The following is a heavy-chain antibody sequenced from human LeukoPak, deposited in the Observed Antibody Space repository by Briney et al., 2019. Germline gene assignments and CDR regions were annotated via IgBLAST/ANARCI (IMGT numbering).Heavy chain of an antibody. D-gene: IGHD2-2*01. CDR3: ARANFLSCSSTSCLFDY. J-gene: IGHJ4*02. Sequence: ASVKVSCKASEYTFTDHYMHWVRQAPGQGLEWMGWINPVSGGTNYVQKFQGRVTMTRDTSISTAYMELSRLRSDDTAVYYCARANFLSCSSTSCLFDYWGQGTLVTVSS. CDR1: EYTFTDHY. V-gene: IGHV1-2*02. CDR2: INPVSGGT.